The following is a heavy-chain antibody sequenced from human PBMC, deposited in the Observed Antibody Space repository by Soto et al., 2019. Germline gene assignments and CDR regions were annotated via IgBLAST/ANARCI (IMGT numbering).Heavy chain of an antibody. CDR3: AGASGGWPHNWFGP. D-gene: IGHD6-19*01. CDR1: GFNFSNHW. J-gene: IGHJ5*02. Sequence: PGGSLRLSCAASGFNFSNHWMHWVRQRPAEGLVWVSRITSDGKSKAYAESVKGRFAISRGNAKNTLYLQMNGLTAEDTAVSYCAGASGGWPHNWFGPYGRGTLFPASS. V-gene: IGHV3-74*01. CDR2: ITSDGKSK.